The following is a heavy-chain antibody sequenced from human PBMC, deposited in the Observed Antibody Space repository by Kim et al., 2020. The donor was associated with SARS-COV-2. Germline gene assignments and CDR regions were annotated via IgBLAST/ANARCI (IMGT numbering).Heavy chain of an antibody. D-gene: IGHD1-1*01. CDR3: ARDKEPPYKHFDY. CDR1: GGTFSSYA. CDR2: IIPIFGTA. J-gene: IGHJ4*02. Sequence: SVKVSCKASGGTFSSYAISWVRQAPGQGLEWMGGIIPIFGTANYAQKFQGRVTITADESTSTAYMELSSLRSEDTAVYYCARDKEPPYKHFDYWGQGTLVTVSS. V-gene: IGHV1-69*13.